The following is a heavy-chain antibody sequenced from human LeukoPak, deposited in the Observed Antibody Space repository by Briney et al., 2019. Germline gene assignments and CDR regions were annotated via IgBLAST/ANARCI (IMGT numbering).Heavy chain of an antibody. V-gene: IGHV4-59*08. CDR3: ARHGDYRSRYFDN. J-gene: IGHJ4*02. D-gene: IGHD4-17*01. CDR2: MLYSGNT. CDR1: GGSISSYY. Sequence: SETLSLTCTVSGGSISSYYWSWIRQPPGKGLEWIASMLYSGNTYYNPSLKSRVTISVDTSKNQFSLRLTSVTAADTTVYYCARHGDYRSRYFDNWGQGTLVTVSS.